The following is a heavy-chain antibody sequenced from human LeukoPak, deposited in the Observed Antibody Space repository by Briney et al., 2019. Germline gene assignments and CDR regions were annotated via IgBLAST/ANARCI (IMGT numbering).Heavy chain of an antibody. CDR1: GYTFTSYG. D-gene: IGHD3-10*01. Sequence: ASVKVSCKASGYTFTSYGISWVRQAPGQGLEWMGWMNPNSGNTGYAQKFQGRVTITRNTSISTAYMELSSLRSEDTAVYYCARGRRMVRGVIVYYYYMDVWGKGTTVTVSS. V-gene: IGHV1-8*03. CDR2: MNPNSGNT. CDR3: ARGRRMVRGVIVYYYYMDV. J-gene: IGHJ6*03.